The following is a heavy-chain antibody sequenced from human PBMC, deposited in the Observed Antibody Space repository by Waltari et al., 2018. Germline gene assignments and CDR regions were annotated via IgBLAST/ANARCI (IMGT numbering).Heavy chain of an antibody. CDR3: AKVRYSSGWLTGDYFDY. V-gene: IGHV3-21*01. CDR2: ISSSSSYI. D-gene: IGHD6-19*01. J-gene: IGHJ4*02. CDR1: GFTFSSYS. Sequence: EVQLVESGGGLVKPGGSLSLSCAASGFTFSSYSMNWARQAPGKGLEWVSSISSSSSYIYYADSVKGRFTISRDNAKNSLYLQMNSLRAEDTAVYYCAKVRYSSGWLTGDYFDYWGQGTLATVSS.